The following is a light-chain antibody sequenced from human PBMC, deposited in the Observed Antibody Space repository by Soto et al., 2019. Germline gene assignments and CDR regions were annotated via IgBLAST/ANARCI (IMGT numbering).Light chain of an antibody. CDR3: QQYGSSPQT. Sequence: EIVLTQSPGTLSLSPGGRATLSCRASQSVTSNYLAWYQQKPGQAPRLLIYGASIRAAGIPDRFSGSGSGTDFTLTISRLEPEDFAVFYCQQYGSSPQTFGQGTKVEIK. CDR1: QSVTSNY. CDR2: GAS. J-gene: IGKJ1*01. V-gene: IGKV3-20*01.